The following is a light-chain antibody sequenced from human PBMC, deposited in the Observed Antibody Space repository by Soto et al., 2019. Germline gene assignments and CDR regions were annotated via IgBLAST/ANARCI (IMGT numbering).Light chain of an antibody. Sequence: EIVMTQAPVTLSVSPGERVTLSSRASQRVSSNLAWYKQKPGQPPRLHVYGASTRATGIPARFSGSGSETEFTLTIISLQSEDFAVYYCQQYNNWPGWAFGQGTKVE. CDR1: QRVSSN. V-gene: IGKV3-15*01. CDR2: GAS. J-gene: IGKJ1*01. CDR3: QQYNNWPGWA.